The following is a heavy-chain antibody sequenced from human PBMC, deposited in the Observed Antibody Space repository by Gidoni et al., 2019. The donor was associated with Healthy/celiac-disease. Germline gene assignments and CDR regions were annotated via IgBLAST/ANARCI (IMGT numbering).Heavy chain of an antibody. Sequence: EVQLVESGGGLVQPGGSLKLSCAASGFTFSRSAMHWVRQASGKGLEWVGRIRSKANSYATAYAASVKGRFTISRDDSKNTAYLQMNSLKTEDTAVYYCTSRTVTTRPADYWGQGTLVTVSS. CDR3: TSRTVTTRPADY. CDR1: GFTFSRSA. CDR2: IRSKANSYAT. J-gene: IGHJ4*02. V-gene: IGHV3-73*01. D-gene: IGHD4-17*01.